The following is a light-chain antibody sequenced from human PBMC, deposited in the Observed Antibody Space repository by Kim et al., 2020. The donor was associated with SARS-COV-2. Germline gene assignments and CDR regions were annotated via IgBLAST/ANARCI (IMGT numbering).Light chain of an antibody. Sequence: VLIQSPSASASLGASVKLTCTLSSGHSSYAIAWHQQQPEKGPRYLMKLNSDGSHRKGDGIPDRFSGSSSGAERYLTISSLQSEDEADYYCQTWDTGIGVFGGGTKLTVL. CDR2: LNSDGSH. J-gene: IGLJ3*02. CDR1: SGHSSYA. V-gene: IGLV4-69*01. CDR3: QTWDTGIGV.